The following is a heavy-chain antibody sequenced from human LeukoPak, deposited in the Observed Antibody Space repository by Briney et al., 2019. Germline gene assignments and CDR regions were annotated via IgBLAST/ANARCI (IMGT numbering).Heavy chain of an antibody. V-gene: IGHV4-59*08. Sequence: PSETLSLTCSVSGGSISSYYWSWIRQPPGKGLEWIGYIYYSGSTNYNPSLKSRVTISVDTSKNHFSLKLSSVTAADTAVYYCARRPWDLRAFDIWGQGTMVTVSS. CDR1: GGSISSYY. CDR2: IYYSGST. J-gene: IGHJ3*02. CDR3: ARRPWDLRAFDI. D-gene: IGHD1-26*01.